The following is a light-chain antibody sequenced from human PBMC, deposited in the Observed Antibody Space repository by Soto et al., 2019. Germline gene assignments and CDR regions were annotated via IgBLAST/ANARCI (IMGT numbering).Light chain of an antibody. CDR1: QGISSY. V-gene: IGKV1-9*01. Sequence: DIQLTQSPSFLSASVGDRVTITCRASQGISSYLAWYQQKPGKAPKLLIYAASTLQSGVPSRFSGSGSGTEFTLTISSLQPEDFATYYCKQLNSYLCTFGQGTRLEIK. CDR2: AAS. CDR3: KQLNSYLCT. J-gene: IGKJ5*01.